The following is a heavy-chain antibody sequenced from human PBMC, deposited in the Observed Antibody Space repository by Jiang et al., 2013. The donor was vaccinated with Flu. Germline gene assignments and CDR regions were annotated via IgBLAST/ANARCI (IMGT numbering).Heavy chain of an antibody. V-gene: IGHV2-70*04. CDR3: ARALGSGDGQYYFDD. CDR1: GFSLNTNAMR. J-gene: IGHJ4*02. D-gene: IGHD5-24*01. Sequence: KPTQTLTLTCTFSGFSLNTNAMRVSWIRQAPGKALEWLARIEWDNSKFYNSSLRTRLTISKDTSKNQVTLTMTNMDPIDTATYYCARALGSGDGQYYFDDWGQGTRVTVSS. CDR2: IEWDNSK.